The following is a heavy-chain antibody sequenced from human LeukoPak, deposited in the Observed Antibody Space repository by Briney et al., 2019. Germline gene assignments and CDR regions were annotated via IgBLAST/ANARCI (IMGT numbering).Heavy chain of an antibody. J-gene: IGHJ4*02. CDR3: GRAFPPLRTASAGDL. V-gene: IGHV3-21*01. Sequence: GGSLRLSCSASGFSFSDYDMNWFRQAPGKGLEWISSISGRSSHVYYGDSVKGRFSISRDNAMNSVFLQMNSLGVGDTAVYYCGRAFPPLRTASAGDLWGQGTLVTVSS. D-gene: IGHD3-16*01. CDR1: GFSFSDYD. CDR2: ISGRSSHV.